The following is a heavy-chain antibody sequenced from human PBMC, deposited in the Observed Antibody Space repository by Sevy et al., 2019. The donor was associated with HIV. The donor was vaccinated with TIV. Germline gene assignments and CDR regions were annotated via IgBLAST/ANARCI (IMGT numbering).Heavy chain of an antibody. J-gene: IGHJ6*02. CDR3: AKDMGPWAAAADGMDD. V-gene: IGHV3-43D*03. CDR2: ISWDGGST. Sequence: GGSLRLSCAASGFTFDDYAMHWVRQAPGKGLEWVSLISWDGGSTYYADSVKGRFTISRDNSKNSLCLQMNSLRAEDTALYYCAKDMGPWAAAADGMDDWGQGTTVTVSS. CDR1: GFTFDDYA. D-gene: IGHD6-13*01.